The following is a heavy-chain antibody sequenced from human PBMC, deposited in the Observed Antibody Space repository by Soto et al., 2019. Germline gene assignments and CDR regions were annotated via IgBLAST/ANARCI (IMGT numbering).Heavy chain of an antibody. CDR1: GFTFSTYW. CDR2: INSDGSST. CDR3: ARVKVAGTRGIDY. D-gene: IGHD6-19*01. J-gene: IGHJ4*02. V-gene: IGHV3-74*01. Sequence: GGSLRLSCAASGFTFSTYWMHWVRRAPGKGLVWVSRINSDGSSTSYADSVNGRFTISRDNAKNTVYLQMNSLRAEDTAVYYCARVKVAGTRGIDYWGQGTLVTVSS.